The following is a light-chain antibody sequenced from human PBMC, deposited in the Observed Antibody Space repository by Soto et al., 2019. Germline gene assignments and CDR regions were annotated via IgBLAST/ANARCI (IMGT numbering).Light chain of an antibody. CDR1: SSDVGGYNS. J-gene: IGLJ2*01. CDR3: SSYTSSSPL. CDR2: DVS. V-gene: IGLV2-14*01. Sequence: QSALTQPASVSGSPGQSITISCTGTSSDVGGYNSVSWYQQHPGKAPKLMTYDVSNRPSGVSNRFSGSKSGNTASLTISGLQADDEADYYCSSYTSSSPLFGGGTKLTVL.